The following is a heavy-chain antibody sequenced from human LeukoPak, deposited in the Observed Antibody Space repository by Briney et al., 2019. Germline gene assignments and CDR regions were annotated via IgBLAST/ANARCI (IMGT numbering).Heavy chain of an antibody. CDR2: ISGSGGST. D-gene: IGHD6-19*01. Sequence: PGRSLRLSCAASGFTFDDYAMHWVRQAPGKGLEWVSAISGSGGSTYYADSVKGRFTISRDNSKNTLYLQMNSLRAEDTAVYYCAKGPVAATYYFDYWGQGTLVTVSA. CDR3: AKGPVAATYYFDY. V-gene: IGHV3-23*01. CDR1: GFTFDDYA. J-gene: IGHJ4*02.